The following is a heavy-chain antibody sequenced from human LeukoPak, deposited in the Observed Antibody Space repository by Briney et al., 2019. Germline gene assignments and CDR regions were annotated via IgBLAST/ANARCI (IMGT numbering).Heavy chain of an antibody. Sequence: PEASVKVSCKVSGYTLTELSMHWVRQAPGKGLEWMGGFDPEDGETIYAQKFQGRVTMTEDTSTDTAYMELSSLRSEDTAVYYCATDSMVRGVSDYWGQGTLVTVSS. D-gene: IGHD3-10*01. CDR1: GYTLTELS. CDR2: FDPEDGET. CDR3: ATDSMVRGVSDY. J-gene: IGHJ4*02. V-gene: IGHV1-24*01.